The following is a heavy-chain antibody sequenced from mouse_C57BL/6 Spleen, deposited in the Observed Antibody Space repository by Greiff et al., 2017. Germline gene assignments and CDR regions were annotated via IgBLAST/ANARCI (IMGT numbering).Heavy chain of an antibody. CDR3: ARWDKGDAMDD. D-gene: IGHD4-1*01. CDR2: IDPAKGNT. CDR1: GFNIKNTS. V-gene: IGHV14-3*01. J-gene: IGHJ4*01. Sequence: VQLQQSVAELVRPGASVKLSCTASGFNIKNTSMHWVKQRPEQGLDWIGRIDPAKGNTKYAPKFQGNGTITADTFSNTAYLQLSSLTAEDTAIYYCARWDKGDAMDDWGQGTAVTFGS.